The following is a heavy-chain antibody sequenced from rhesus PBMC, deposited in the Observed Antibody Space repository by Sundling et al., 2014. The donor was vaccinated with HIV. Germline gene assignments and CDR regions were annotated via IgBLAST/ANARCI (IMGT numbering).Heavy chain of an antibody. CDR3: ARTDYHSGSYLDN. CDR1: GFSLSTNGVG. CDR2: VYWDDDK. J-gene: IGHJ4*01. V-gene: IGHV2S1*01. D-gene: IGHD3-16*01. Sequence: QVTLKESAPALVKPTQTLTLTCTFSGFSLSTNGVGVAWIRQPPGKALEWLATVYWDDDKYYSTSLKTRLTISKDTSKNQVVLIMTNMDPMDTATYYSARTDYHSGSYLDNWGQGVLVTVSS.